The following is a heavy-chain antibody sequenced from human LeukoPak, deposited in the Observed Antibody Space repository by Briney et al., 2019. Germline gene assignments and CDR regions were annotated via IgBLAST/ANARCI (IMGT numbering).Heavy chain of an antibody. J-gene: IGHJ3*02. D-gene: IGHD3-10*01. CDR3: ARGGVIFGFDM. V-gene: IGHV4-59*11. CDR2: IYYSGST. CDR1: DGVINSHY. Sequence: SETLSLTCSVSDGVINSHYWSWIRQPPGKGLEWIGYIYYSGSTNYNPSLKSRVTISVDASKNQFSLKLSSVTAADTAVYYCARGGVIFGFDMRGQGTMVTVSS.